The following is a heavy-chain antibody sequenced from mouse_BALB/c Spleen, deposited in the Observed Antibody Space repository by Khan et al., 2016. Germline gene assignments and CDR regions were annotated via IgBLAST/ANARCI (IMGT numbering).Heavy chain of an antibody. CDR1: GYTFSDYW. CDR2: ILPGSGNT. J-gene: IGHJ2*01. Sequence: QVQLQQPGAELMKPGASVKISCKATGYTFSDYWIEWFKQRPGHGLEWIGEILPGSGNTNYNEKCKGKATFTADTSSNTAYMQLSSLTSEASAVYDCARGGDNPFFDYWGQGTTLTVAS. D-gene: IGHD1-3*01. V-gene: IGHV1-9*01. CDR3: ARGGDNPFFDY.